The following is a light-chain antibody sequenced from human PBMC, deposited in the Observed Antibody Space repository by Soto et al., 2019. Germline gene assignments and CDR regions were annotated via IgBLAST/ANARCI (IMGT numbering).Light chain of an antibody. CDR1: QSVSSSY. J-gene: IGKJ3*01. CDR3: QQYGSSPFT. V-gene: IGKV3-20*01. Sequence: ESVLTQSPGTLSMSPGERATLSCRASQSVSSSYSAWYQQKPGQAPRLLIYGASRRASGIPDRFSGSGSGTEFTLTISRLEPDDFAVYYCQQYGSSPFTFGHGTKVDIK. CDR2: GAS.